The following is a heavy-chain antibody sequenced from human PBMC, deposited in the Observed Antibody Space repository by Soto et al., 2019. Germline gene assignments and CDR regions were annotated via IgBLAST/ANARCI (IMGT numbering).Heavy chain of an antibody. CDR3: ARMASSSWDRLYFQH. CDR2: INPNSGGT. J-gene: IGHJ1*01. Sequence: QVQLVQSGAEVKKPGASVKVSCKASGYTFTGYYMHWVRQAPGQGLEWMGWINPNSGGTNYAQKFQGRVTMTRDTSISTAYMELSRLRSDDTAVYYCARMASSSWDRLYFQHWGQGTLVTVSS. D-gene: IGHD6-13*01. CDR1: GYTFTGYY. V-gene: IGHV1-2*02.